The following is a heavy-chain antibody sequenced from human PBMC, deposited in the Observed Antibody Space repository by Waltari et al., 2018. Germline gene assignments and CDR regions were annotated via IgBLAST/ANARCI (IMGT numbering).Heavy chain of an antibody. V-gene: IGHV5-51*01. CDR3: ARPAYDYGGNSGAFDI. Sequence: EVQLVQSGAEVKKPGESLKISCKGSGYSFTSYWIGGVRQMPGKGLEWMGIIYPGDSETRYSPSFQGQVTISADKSISTAYLQWSSLKASDTAMYYCARPAYDYGGNSGAFDIWGQGTMVTVSS. D-gene: IGHD4-17*01. CDR2: IYPGDSET. CDR1: GYSFTSYW. J-gene: IGHJ3*02.